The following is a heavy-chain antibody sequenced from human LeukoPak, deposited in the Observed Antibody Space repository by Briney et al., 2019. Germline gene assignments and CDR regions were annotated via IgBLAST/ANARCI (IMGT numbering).Heavy chain of an antibody. CDR3: ARGPFDYYDMTQTYMDV. CDR1: VYTFTGYY. V-gene: IGHV1-2*02. CDR2: INPNSGGT. D-gene: IGHD3-22*01. Sequence: ASVKVSCKASVYTFTGYYMHWVRQAPGQGLEWMGWINPNSGGTNYAQKFQGRVTMTRDTSISTAYMELSRLRSDDTAVDYCARGPFDYYDMTQTYMDVSGKGTTVTVSS. J-gene: IGHJ6*03.